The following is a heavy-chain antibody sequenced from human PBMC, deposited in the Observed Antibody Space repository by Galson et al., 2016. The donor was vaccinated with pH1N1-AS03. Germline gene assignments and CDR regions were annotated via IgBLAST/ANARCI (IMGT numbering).Heavy chain of an antibody. CDR1: GGSITNYY. CDR3: TRGGTYSSSSPAYFGY. Sequence: SETLSLTCTVSGGSITNYYWTWIRQPPGKGLEWIGYIYYNGPANYNPSLNSRVTISADTSKKQFFLNLTSVTAADTAAYFCTRGGTYSSSSPAYFGYWGQGTLVTVSS. D-gene: IGHD6-6*01. CDR2: IYYNGPA. V-gene: IGHV4-59*01. J-gene: IGHJ4*02.